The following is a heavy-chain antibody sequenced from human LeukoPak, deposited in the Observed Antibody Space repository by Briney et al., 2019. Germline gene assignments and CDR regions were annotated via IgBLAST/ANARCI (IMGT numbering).Heavy chain of an antibody. Sequence: PSETLSLTCTVSGGSMFSYYWNWIRQPPGKGLEWIGYIYSSGITNYSPSLRSRGTISVGTSRNQFSLRLTSVTAADTAIYYCARRAYYDSSGYHPTSGYFDLWGRGTLVTVSS. D-gene: IGHD3-22*01. CDR2: IYSSGIT. J-gene: IGHJ2*01. CDR1: GGSMFSYY. CDR3: ARRAYYDSSGYHPTSGYFDL. V-gene: IGHV4-4*08.